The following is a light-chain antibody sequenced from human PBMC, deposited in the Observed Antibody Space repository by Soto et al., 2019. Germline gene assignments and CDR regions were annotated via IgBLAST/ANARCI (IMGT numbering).Light chain of an antibody. CDR2: DVS. V-gene: IGLV2-11*01. CDR1: SSDVGGYKY. Sequence: QSALTQPRSVSGSPGQSVTISCTGISSDVGGYKYVSWYQQHPGKAPKLMIYDVSKRPSGVPDRFSGSKSGNMASLTISGLQAEDEADYYCCSYAGSYILVFGGGTKLTVL. J-gene: IGLJ3*02. CDR3: CSYAGSYILV.